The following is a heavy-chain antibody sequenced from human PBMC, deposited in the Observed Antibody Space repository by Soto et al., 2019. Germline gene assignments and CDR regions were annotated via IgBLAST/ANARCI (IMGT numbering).Heavy chain of an antibody. D-gene: IGHD3-22*01. J-gene: IGHJ4*02. CDR1: GGSISSDSYY. CDR2: ISYSGST. V-gene: IGHV4-39*01. CDR3: ARLITYSSGSYYFDY. Sequence: SEILSLTCTVSGGSISSDSYYWGWIRQSPEKGLEWIASISYSGSTYYNPTLKSRLIISVDTSKSQFSLKLSSVTAADTAVYYCARLITYSSGSYYFDYWGQGTLVTVSS.